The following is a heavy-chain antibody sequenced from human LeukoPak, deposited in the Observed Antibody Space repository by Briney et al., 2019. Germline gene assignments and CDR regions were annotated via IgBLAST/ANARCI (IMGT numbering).Heavy chain of an antibody. CDR1: GGSFSGYY. V-gene: IGHV4-34*01. J-gene: IGHJ4*02. D-gene: IGHD6-13*01. CDR2: INHSGST. CDR3: ARLLSSSWHHFDS. Sequence: SETLSLTCAVYGGSFSGYYWSWIRQPPGKGLEWIGEINHSGSTNYIPSLKSRVNISLDTSKNQFSLNLSSVTAADTAVYYCARLLSSSWHHFDSWGQGTLVTVSS.